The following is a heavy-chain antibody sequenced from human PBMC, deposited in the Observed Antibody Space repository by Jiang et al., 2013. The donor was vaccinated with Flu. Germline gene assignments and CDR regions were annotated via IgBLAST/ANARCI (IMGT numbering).Heavy chain of an antibody. CDR2: IYYSGST. Sequence: GSGLVKPSETLSLTCTVSGGSISSSSYYWGWIRQPPGKGLEWIGSIYYSGSTYYNPSLKSRVTISVDTSKNQFSLKLSSVTAADTAVYYCARLHVVDSGYLFWGQGTLVTVSS. CDR1: GGSISSSSYY. J-gene: IGHJ4*02. CDR3: ARLHVVDSGYLF. V-gene: IGHV4-39*07. D-gene: IGHD5-12*01.